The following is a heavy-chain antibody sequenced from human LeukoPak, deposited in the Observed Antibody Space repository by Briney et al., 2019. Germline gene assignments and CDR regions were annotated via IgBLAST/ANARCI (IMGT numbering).Heavy chain of an antibody. V-gene: IGHV4-34*01. Sequence: PSETLSLTCAVYGGSFSGYYWSWIRQPPGKGLEWIGEINHSGSTNYNPSLKSRVTISVDKSKNQSSLKLSSVTAADTAVYYCASAYGDFGFFDPWGQGTLVTASS. CDR3: ASAYGDFGFFDP. J-gene: IGHJ5*02. CDR2: INHSGST. D-gene: IGHD4-17*01. CDR1: GGSFSGYY.